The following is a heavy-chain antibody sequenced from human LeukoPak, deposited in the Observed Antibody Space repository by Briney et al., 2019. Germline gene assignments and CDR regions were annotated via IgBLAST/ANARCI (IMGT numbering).Heavy chain of an antibody. CDR1: GFTFSSYG. CDR2: IWYDGSNK. Sequence: PGGSLRLSCAASGFTFSSYGMHWVRQAPGKGLEWVAVIWYDGSNKYYADSVKGRFTISRDNSKNTLYLQMNSLRAEDTAVYYCARDRYSSGYIADYWGQGTLVTVSS. V-gene: IGHV3-33*01. J-gene: IGHJ4*02. D-gene: IGHD3-22*01. CDR3: ARDRYSSGYIADY.